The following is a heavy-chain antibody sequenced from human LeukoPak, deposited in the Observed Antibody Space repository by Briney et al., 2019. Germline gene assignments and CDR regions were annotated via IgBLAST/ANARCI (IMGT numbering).Heavy chain of an antibody. V-gene: IGHV3-48*01. CDR1: GFTFSSYS. CDR2: ISSSSSSI. CDR3: AKEPLPLIVAAAPGGMDV. D-gene: IGHD6-13*01. J-gene: IGHJ6*02. Sequence: PGGSLRLSCAASGFTFSSYSMNWVRQAPGKGLEWISYISSSSSSIYYADSVKGRFTISRDNAKNTLYLQMNSLGAEDTAVYSCAKEPLPLIVAAAPGGMDVWGQGTTVTVSS.